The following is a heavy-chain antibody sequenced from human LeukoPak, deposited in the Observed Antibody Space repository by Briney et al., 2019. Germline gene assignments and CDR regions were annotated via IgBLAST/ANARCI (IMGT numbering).Heavy chain of an antibody. D-gene: IGHD3-3*01. CDR3: ARDDSSITIFGVVISPILGY. Sequence: ASLKVSCKASGYTFTSYAMNWVRQAPGQGLEWMGWINTNTGNPTYAQGFTGRFVFSLDTSVSTAYLQISSLKAEDTAVYYCARDDSSITIFGVVISPILGYWGQGTLVTVSS. CDR1: GYTFTSYA. J-gene: IGHJ4*02. V-gene: IGHV7-4-1*02. CDR2: INTNTGNP.